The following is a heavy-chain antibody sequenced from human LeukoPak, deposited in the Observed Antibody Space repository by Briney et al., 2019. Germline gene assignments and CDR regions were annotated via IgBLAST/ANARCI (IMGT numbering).Heavy chain of an antibody. V-gene: IGHV1-69*05. CDR3: ARVVDFWSGYYQYWFDP. CDR2: IIPVFGTA. CDR1: GGTFSSYA. Sequence: SVKVSCKASGGTFSSYAISWVRQAPGQGLEWMGRIIPVFGTANYAQKFQGRVTITTDESTSTAYMELSSLRSEDTAVYYCARVVDFWSGYYQYWFDPWGQGTLVTVSS. D-gene: IGHD3-3*01. J-gene: IGHJ5*02.